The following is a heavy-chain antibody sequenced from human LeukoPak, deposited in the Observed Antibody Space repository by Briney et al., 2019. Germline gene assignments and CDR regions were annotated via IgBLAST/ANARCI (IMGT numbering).Heavy chain of an antibody. CDR2: INNYGGLT. D-gene: IGHD1-26*01. Sequence: PGGSLRLSCAASGFTSSSYAMHWVRQAPGKGLEYVSAINNYGGLTYYADSVKGRFTISRDNSKRTLYLQMGSLRLEDTAVYYCARTPPPTIVGAHYFDYWGQGTLVTVSS. CDR1: GFTSSSYA. J-gene: IGHJ4*02. V-gene: IGHV3-64*02. CDR3: ARTPPPTIVGAHYFDY.